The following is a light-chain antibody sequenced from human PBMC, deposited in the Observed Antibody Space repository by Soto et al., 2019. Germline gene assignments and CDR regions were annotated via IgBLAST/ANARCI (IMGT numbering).Light chain of an antibody. CDR2: GAS. V-gene: IGKV3D-20*02. CDR1: QSVSSSY. CDR3: QQRSNWIT. Sequence: IGLTQSPGTLSLYPGERATLSCRASQSVSSSYLAWYQQKPGQAPRLLIYGASSRATGIPDRFSGSGSGTDFTLTISSLEPEDFAVYYCQQRSNWITFGQGTRLEIK. J-gene: IGKJ5*01.